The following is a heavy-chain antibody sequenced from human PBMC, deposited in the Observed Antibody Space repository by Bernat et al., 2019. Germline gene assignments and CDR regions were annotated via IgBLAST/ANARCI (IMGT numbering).Heavy chain of an antibody. CDR2: INGEGSST. CDR3: ARGLSGSYGVVDP. J-gene: IGHJ5*02. Sequence: DVQLVESGGGLVQPGGSLRLSCEASGFTFSDYWMHWVRQAPGKGLVWVSRINGEGSSTTYADSVRGRFTISRDNARNTLYLQMDSLRAEDTAVYYCARGLSGSYGVVDPWGQGTLVTVSS. V-gene: IGHV3-74*01. D-gene: IGHD1-26*01. CDR1: GFTFSDYW.